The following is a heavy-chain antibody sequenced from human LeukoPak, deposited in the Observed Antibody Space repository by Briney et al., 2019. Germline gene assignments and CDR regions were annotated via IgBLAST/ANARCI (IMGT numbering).Heavy chain of an antibody. V-gene: IGHV4-59*01. CDR1: GCSISSYY. D-gene: IGHD3-3*01. CDR2: IYYSGST. CDR3: ARVNPYYDFWSGYPYYFDY. Sequence: PSETLSLTCTVSGCSISSYYWSWIRQPPGKGLEWIGYIYYSGSTNYNPSLKSRVTISVDTSKNQFSLKLSSVTAADTAVYYCARVNPYYDFWSGYPYYFDYWGQGTLVTVSS. J-gene: IGHJ4*02.